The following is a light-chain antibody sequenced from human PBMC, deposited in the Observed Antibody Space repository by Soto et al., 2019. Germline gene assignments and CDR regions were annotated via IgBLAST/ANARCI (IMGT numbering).Light chain of an antibody. J-gene: IGLJ1*01. CDR3: SSYTASSTYV. V-gene: IGLV2-14*03. CDR2: DVS. Sequence: QSALTQPASVSGSPGQSITISCTGTSIDVGGYNYVSWYQHHPGKAPKLMIFDVSNRPSGVSNRFSGSKSGNTASLTISGLQAEDEADYYCSSYTASSTYVFGTGTKVTV. CDR1: SIDVGGYNY.